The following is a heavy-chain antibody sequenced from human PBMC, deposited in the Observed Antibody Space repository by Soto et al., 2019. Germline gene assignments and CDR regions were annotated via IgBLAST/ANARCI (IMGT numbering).Heavy chain of an antibody. CDR2: INHSGST. V-gene: IGHV4-34*01. D-gene: IGHD3-3*01. Sequence: TSETLSLTCAVYGGSFSGYYWSWIRQPPGKGLEWIGEINHSGSTNYNPSLKSRVTISVDTSKNQFSLKLSSVTAADTAVYYCASTYYDFWSGYYYHMDVWGKGTTVTVSS. CDR1: GGSFSGYY. J-gene: IGHJ6*03. CDR3: ASTYYDFWSGYYYHMDV.